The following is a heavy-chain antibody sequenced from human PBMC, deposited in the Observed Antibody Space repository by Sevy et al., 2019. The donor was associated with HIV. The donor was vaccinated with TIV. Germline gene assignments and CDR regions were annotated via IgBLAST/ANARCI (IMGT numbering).Heavy chain of an antibody. CDR3: ARAVMEMSTLRSDY. CDR1: GFTFSSYR. Sequence: GGSLRLSCAASGFTFSSYRMTWVRQAPGKGLEWVSCISSNSDYINYADSVKGRFTISRDNAKNLLYLQMDSLRAEDTAVYYCARAVMEMSTLRSDYWGQGTLVTVSS. CDR2: ISSNSDYI. D-gene: IGHD3-16*01. J-gene: IGHJ4*02. V-gene: IGHV3-21*01.